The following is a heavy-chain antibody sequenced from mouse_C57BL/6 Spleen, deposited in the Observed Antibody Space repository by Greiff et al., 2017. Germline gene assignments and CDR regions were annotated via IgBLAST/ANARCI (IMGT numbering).Heavy chain of an antibody. CDR2: IDPENGDT. V-gene: IGHV14-4*01. CDR1: GFNIKDDY. CDR3: TAGLLRSD. J-gene: IGHJ2*01. Sequence: SGAELVRPGASVKLSCTASGFNIKDDYMHWVKQRPEQGLEWIGWIDPENGDTEYASKFQGKATITADTSSNTAYLQLSSLTSEDTAVYYCTAGLLRSDWGQGTTLTVSS. D-gene: IGHD2-3*01.